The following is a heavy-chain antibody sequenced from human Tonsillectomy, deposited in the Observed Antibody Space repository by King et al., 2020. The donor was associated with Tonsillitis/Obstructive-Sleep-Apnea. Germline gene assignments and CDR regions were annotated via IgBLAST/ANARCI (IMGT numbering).Heavy chain of an antibody. CDR3: AKDAGAVGATSDY. D-gene: IGHD1-26*01. CDR2: VSGSGSNT. CDR1: GFAFSSYA. V-gene: IGHV3-23*04. Sequence: VQLVESGGDLVQPGGSLRLSCAASGFAFSSYAMSWVRQAPGKGLEWVSTVSGSGSNTYYTDSVKGRFTLSRDKSKNQLYLQMNSLRVEDTAVYYCAKDAGAVGATSDYWGQGTLVTVSS. J-gene: IGHJ4*02.